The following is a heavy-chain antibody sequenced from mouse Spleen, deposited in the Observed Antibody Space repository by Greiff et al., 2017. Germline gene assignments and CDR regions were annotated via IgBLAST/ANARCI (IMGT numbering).Heavy chain of an antibody. Sequence: EVQVVESGGGLVKPGGSLKLSCAASGFTFSSYAMSWVRQSPEKRLEWVAEISSGGSYTYYPDTVTGRFTISRDNAKNTLYLEMSSLRSEDTAMYYCARVRDYGSSFAWFAYWGQGTLVTVSA. CDR2: ISSGGSYT. J-gene: IGHJ3*01. CDR1: GFTFSSYA. V-gene: IGHV5-9-4*01. CDR3: ARVRDYGSSFAWFAY. D-gene: IGHD1-1*01.